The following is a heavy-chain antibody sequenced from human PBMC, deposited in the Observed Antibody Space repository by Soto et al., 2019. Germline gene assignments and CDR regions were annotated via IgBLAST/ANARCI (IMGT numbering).Heavy chain of an antibody. CDR2: ISYDGSNK. Sequence: QVQLVESGGGVVQPGRSLRLSCAASGFTFSSYGMHWVRQAPGKGLEWVAVISYDGSNKYYADSVKGRFTISRDNSKNTLYLQMNRLRAEDTAVYYCAKGNQGEFNPWLETTEFDYWGQGTLVTVSS. D-gene: IGHD3-22*01. J-gene: IGHJ4*02. CDR1: GFTFSSYG. V-gene: IGHV3-30*18. CDR3: AKGNQGEFNPWLETTEFDY.